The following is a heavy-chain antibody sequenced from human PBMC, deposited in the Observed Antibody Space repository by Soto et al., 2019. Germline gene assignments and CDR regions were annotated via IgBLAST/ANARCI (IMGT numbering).Heavy chain of an antibody. J-gene: IGHJ4*02. Sequence: SETLSLTCAVSGVSFNANYWTWIRQPPGKGLEWIGEIYYTGSTNYNPSLKGRVAISVDTSKNQFTLRLTSVTAADTAVYYCASARWDYWGQGTLVTVSS. CDR1: GVSFNANY. V-gene: IGHV4-34*01. CDR3: ASARWDY. CDR2: IYYTGST.